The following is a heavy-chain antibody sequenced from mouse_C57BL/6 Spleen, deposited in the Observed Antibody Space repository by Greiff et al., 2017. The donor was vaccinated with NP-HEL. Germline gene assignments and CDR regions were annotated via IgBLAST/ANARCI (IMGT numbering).Heavy chain of an antibody. Sequence: VQLQESGPELVKPGASVKISCKASGYAFSSSWMNWVKQRPGKGLEWIGRIYPGDGDTNYTGKFKGKATLTADKSSSTAYMQLSSLTSEDSAVYFCARWIYYDYEDYYYAMDYWGQGTSVTVSS. CDR1: GYAFSSSW. J-gene: IGHJ4*01. D-gene: IGHD2-4*01. V-gene: IGHV1-82*01. CDR2: IYPGDGDT. CDR3: ARWIYYDYEDYYYAMDY.